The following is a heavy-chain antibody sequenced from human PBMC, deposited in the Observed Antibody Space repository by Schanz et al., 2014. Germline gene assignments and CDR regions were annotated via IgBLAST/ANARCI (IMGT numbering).Heavy chain of an antibody. D-gene: IGHD3-10*01. CDR3: ARGPIPIQGVPMDF. CDR1: GFNFSNYD. V-gene: IGHV3-33*08. Sequence: DLEESGGGVVQPGRSLRLSCAASGFNFSNYDIHWVRQAPGKGLEWVALIYYNGTNKYYVDSVKGRFTISRDNSKDTLYLQMSGLTPEDTAVYYCARGPIPIQGVPMDFWGQGTLXTVSS. CDR2: IYYNGTNK. J-gene: IGHJ4*02.